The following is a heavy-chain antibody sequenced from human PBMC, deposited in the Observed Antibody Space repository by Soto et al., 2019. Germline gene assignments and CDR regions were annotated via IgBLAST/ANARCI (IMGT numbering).Heavy chain of an antibody. V-gene: IGHV1-69*01. D-gene: IGHD6-6*01. CDR3: AEGSSSSRRFDP. CDR1: GGTFSSYA. Sequence: QVQLVQSGAEVKKPGSSVKVSCKASGGTFSSYAINWVRQAPGQGREWMGRIIPMFGTENYAQKFQGRVTITADESTSTAYMELNSLRSEDTAVYYCAEGSSSSRRFDPWGPGTLVTVSS. CDR2: IIPMFGTE. J-gene: IGHJ5*02.